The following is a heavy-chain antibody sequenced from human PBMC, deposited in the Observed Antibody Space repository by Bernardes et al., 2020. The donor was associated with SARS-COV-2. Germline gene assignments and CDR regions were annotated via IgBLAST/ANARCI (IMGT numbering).Heavy chain of an antibody. V-gene: IGHV3-7*03. J-gene: IGHJ4*02. D-gene: IGHD3-16*01. CDR3: ARGGDTDYESYFDY. CDR2: INKDGSEN. Sequence: GGSLRLSCVGSGFRLSQDWMSWVRQVPGKGLGWVANINKDGSENYYEDSVKGRFTISRDNARSTVYLQMSSLRVEDAAVYFCARGGDTDYESYFDYWGQGTLVTVSP. CDR1: GFRLSQDW.